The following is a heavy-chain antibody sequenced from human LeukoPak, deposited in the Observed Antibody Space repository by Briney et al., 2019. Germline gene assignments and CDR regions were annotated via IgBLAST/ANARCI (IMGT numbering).Heavy chain of an antibody. CDR2: INPSGGST. D-gene: IGHD1-1*01. CDR1: GGTVRRFG. V-gene: IGHV1-46*01. CDR3: ASLENSFDY. J-gene: IGHJ4*02. Sequence: ASVKVSCKASGGTVRRFGISWVRQAPGQGLEWMGIINPSGGSTSYAQKFQGRVTMTRDTSTSTVYMELSSLRSEDTAVYYCASLENSFDYWGQGTLVTVSS.